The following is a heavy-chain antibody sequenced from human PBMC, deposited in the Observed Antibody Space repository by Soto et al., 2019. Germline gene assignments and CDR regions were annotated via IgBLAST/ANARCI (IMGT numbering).Heavy chain of an antibody. Sequence: QVQLVQSGAEEKKPGASVKVSCKASGYTFTSYAMHWVRQAPGQRLEWMGWINAGNGNTKYSQKVQGRGTITRDTSASTAYMELSSLRSEDTAVYYCARDRYCTNGVCPNLDYWGQGTLVTVSS. J-gene: IGHJ4*02. CDR3: ARDRYCTNGVCPNLDY. CDR2: INAGNGNT. V-gene: IGHV1-3*05. D-gene: IGHD2-8*01. CDR1: GYTFTSYA.